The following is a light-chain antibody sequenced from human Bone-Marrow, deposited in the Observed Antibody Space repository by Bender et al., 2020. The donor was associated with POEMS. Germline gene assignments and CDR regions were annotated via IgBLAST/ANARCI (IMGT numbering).Light chain of an antibody. J-gene: IGLJ1*01. CDR2: YDS. Sequence: SYVLTQPPSVSVAPGKTARITCGANNIGGKSVHWYQQKPGQAPLLVILYDSDRPAGISERFSGSNSGNTATLTISRVEAGDEADYYCQVWDSSTDHSYVFGTGTKVTVL. V-gene: IGLV3-21*04. CDR1: NIGGKS. CDR3: QVWDSSTDHSYV.